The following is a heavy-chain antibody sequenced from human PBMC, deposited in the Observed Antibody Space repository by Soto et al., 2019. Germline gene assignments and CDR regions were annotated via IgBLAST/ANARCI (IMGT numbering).Heavy chain of an antibody. V-gene: IGHV3-30-3*01. J-gene: IGHJ3*02. D-gene: IGHD3-22*01. CDR3: ARDRAPPISIIVVDAFDI. CDR2: VSNDGYSK. CDR1: GFSFSHYA. Sequence: QVQLVESGGGVVQPGGSLRLSCAASGFSFSHYAMHWVRQAPGRGLEWVAIVSNDGYSKNYADSVKGRFTISRDNFKNTLYLQVNRLGTEDTAVYYCARDRAPPISIIVVDAFDIWGEGTMVTVSS.